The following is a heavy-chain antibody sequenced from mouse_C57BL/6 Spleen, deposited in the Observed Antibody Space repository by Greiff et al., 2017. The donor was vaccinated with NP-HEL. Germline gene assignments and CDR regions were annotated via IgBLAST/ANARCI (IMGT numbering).Heavy chain of an antibody. D-gene: IGHD2-2*01. J-gene: IGHJ3*01. CDR3: TRDGSYGYDGGFAY. V-gene: IGHV5-9-1*02. CDR2: ISSGGDYI. CDR1: GFTFSSYA. Sequence: EVKLMESGEGLVKPGGSLKLSCAASGFTFSSYAMSWVRQTPEKRLEWVAYISSGGDYIYYADTVKGRFTISRDNARNTLYLQMSSLKSEDTAMYYCTRDGSYGYDGGFAYWGQGTLVTVSA.